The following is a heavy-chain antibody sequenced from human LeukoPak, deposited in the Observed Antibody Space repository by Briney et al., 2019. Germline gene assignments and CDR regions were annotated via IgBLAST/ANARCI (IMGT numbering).Heavy chain of an antibody. J-gene: IGHJ4*02. V-gene: IGHV3-23*01. Sequence: GGSLRLSCEASGFTFSTFAMIWVRQPPGKGLEWVSSIFPSGGEIHYADSVRGRFTISRDNSKSTLSLQMNSLSAEDTAIYYCATYRQVLLPFESWGQGTLVTVSS. CDR2: IFPSGGEI. CDR3: ATYRQVLLPFES. D-gene: IGHD2-8*02. CDR1: GFTFSTFA.